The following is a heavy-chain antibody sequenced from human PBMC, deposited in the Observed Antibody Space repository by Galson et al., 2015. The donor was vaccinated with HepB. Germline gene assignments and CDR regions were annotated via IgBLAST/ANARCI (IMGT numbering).Heavy chain of an antibody. CDR3: ARDRTYCGSPSCSRMGPNY. CDR1: GFTFTKYG. V-gene: IGHV3-33*01. J-gene: IGHJ4*02. Sequence: SLRLSCATSGFTFTKYGVHWVRQAPGKGLEWGALIWSDGSDKNYADSVKGRFNIPRDNSKNTVSLQMDSLRAEDTAVYYCARDRTYCGSPSCSRMGPNYWGQGTLVTVSS. CDR2: IWSDGSDK. D-gene: IGHD2-2*01.